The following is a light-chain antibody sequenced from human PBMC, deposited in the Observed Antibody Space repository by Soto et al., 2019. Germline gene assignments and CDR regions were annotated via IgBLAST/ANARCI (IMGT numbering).Light chain of an antibody. J-gene: IGLJ1*01. V-gene: IGLV3-21*02. CDR3: QVWDTTTEHYV. CDR2: DAR. Sequence: SYELTQPPSVSVAPGQTARITCGGDNVGSKSVQWYQQKPGQAPVLVLYDARDRPSGIPERFSGSNSGNTATLTISRVEAGDEADFYCQVWDTTTEHYVFGTGTKVTVL. CDR1: NVGSKS.